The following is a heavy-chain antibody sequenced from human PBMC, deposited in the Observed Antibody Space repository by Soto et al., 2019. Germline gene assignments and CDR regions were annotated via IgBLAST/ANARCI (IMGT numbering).Heavy chain of an antibody. D-gene: IGHD6-19*01. V-gene: IGHV3-23*01. Sequence: GGSLRLSCAASGFTFSTYAMSWVRQAPGKGLEWVSAISDSGSLPYYADSVKGRFTISRDNSKNTLVLQMSSLRAEDTAIYYGAKDFRGQWLGDYYHYYGLDVWGQGTTVTVSS. CDR3: AKDFRGQWLGDYYHYYGLDV. J-gene: IGHJ6*02. CDR1: GFTFSTYA. CDR2: ISDSGSLP.